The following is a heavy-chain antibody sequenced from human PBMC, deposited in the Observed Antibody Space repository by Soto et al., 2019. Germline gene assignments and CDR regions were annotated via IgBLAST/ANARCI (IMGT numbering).Heavy chain of an antibody. Sequence: PGGSLRLSXAASGFTFSDYYMNWIRQAPGKGLEWVSYISDSGSSIFYADSVKGRFTISRDSARKSLYLHMNSLRVEDTAVYYCARDTAFINSGFFDAWGQGTLVTVSS. CDR1: GFTFSDYY. CDR2: ISDSGSSI. V-gene: IGHV3-11*01. CDR3: ARDTAFINSGFFDA. D-gene: IGHD3-22*01. J-gene: IGHJ5*02.